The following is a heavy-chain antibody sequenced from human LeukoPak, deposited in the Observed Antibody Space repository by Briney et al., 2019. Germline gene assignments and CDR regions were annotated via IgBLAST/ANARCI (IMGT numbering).Heavy chain of an antibody. Sequence: SETLSLTCTVSGHSISSIYYWGWFRQAPGKGLEWIGTIYHSGSTYYNPSLMTRVSISVDKSNNQFSLKLSSVTAADTAVYYCAREVRGAVNWFDPWGQGTLVTVSS. J-gene: IGHJ5*02. CDR1: GHSISSIYY. D-gene: IGHD3-10*01. V-gene: IGHV4-38-2*02. CDR2: IYHSGST. CDR3: AREVRGAVNWFDP.